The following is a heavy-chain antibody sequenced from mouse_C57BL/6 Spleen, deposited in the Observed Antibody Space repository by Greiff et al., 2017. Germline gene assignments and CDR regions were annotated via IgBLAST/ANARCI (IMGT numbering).Heavy chain of an antibody. CDR1: GFNIKDDY. CDR3: TPNYYGSGGAAWFAY. J-gene: IGHJ3*01. V-gene: IGHV14-4*01. Sequence: VQLQQSGAELVRPGASVKLSCTASGFNIKDDYMHWVKQRPEQGLEWIGWIDPENGDTEYASKFQGKATITADTSSNTAYLQLSSLTSEDTAVSYCTPNYYGSGGAAWFAYWGQGTLVTVSA. CDR2: IDPENGDT. D-gene: IGHD1-1*01.